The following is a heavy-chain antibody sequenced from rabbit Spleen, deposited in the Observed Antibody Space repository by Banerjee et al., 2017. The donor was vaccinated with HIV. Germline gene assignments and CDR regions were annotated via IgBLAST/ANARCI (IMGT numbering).Heavy chain of an antibody. Sequence: QEQLVESGGGLVQPEGSLTLTCTASEFSFSNSVYMCWVRQAPGKGPEWIACIYAGSSGSTYYASWAKGRFTISKTSSTTVSLQMTSLTAADTATYFCARRFVGSGYVVLNLWGPGTLVTVS. D-gene: IGHD8-1*01. V-gene: IGHV1S45*01. J-gene: IGHJ6*01. CDR2: IYAGSSGST. CDR1: EFSFSNSVY. CDR3: ARRFVGSGYVVLNL.